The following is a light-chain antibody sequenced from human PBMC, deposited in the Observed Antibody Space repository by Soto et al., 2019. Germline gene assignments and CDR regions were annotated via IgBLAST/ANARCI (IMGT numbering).Light chain of an antibody. CDR2: DVS. J-gene: IGLJ2*01. Sequence: QSALTQPASVSGSPGQSITISCTRTSSDVGGYNYVSWYQQHPGKAPKLMIYDVSYRPSGVSNRFSGSKSGNTASLTISGLQAEDEADYYCTSYTSSSTLEVFGGGTKVTVL. V-gene: IGLV2-14*01. CDR1: SSDVGGYNY. CDR3: TSYTSSSTLEV.